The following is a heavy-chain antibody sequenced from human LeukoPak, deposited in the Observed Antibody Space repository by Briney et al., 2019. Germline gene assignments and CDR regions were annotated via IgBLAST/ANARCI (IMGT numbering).Heavy chain of an antibody. CDR2: INPNSGGT. CDR1: GYTFTGYY. CDR3: ARGKSSGWKIDY. V-gene: IGHV1-2*02. D-gene: IGHD6-19*01. J-gene: IGHJ4*02. Sequence: GASVKVSCKASGYTFTGYYMHWVRQAPGQGLEWMGWINPNSGGTNYAQKFQGRVTMIRDTSITTAYMELSRLRSDDTAVYYCARGKSSGWKIDYWGQGTLVTVSS.